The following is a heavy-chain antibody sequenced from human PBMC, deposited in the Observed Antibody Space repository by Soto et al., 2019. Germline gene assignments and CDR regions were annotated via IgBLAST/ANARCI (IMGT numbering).Heavy chain of an antibody. D-gene: IGHD3-22*01. CDR2: ISGSGGST. CDR1: GFTFSSYA. CDR3: AKDGQITMIVVVTPYYFDY. Sequence: VGSLRLSCAASGFTFSSYAMSWVRQAPGKGLEWVSAISGSGGSTYYADSVKGRFTISRDNSKNTLYLQMNSLRAEDTAVYYCAKDGQITMIVVVTPYYFDYWGQGTLVTVSS. J-gene: IGHJ4*02. V-gene: IGHV3-23*01.